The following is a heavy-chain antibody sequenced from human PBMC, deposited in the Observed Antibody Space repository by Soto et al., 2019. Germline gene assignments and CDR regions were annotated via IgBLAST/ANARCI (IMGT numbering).Heavy chain of an antibody. CDR2: IYPGDSDT. CDR3: ARHGADILTGYSYYYYYGMDV. Sequence: VESLKISCNGSGYSFTSYWIGWVRQMPWKGLEWMGIIYPGDSDTRYSPSFQGQVTISADKSISTAYLQWSSLKASDTAMYYCARHGADILTGYSYYYYYGMDVWGQGTTVTVSS. CDR1: GYSFTSYW. V-gene: IGHV5-51*01. D-gene: IGHD3-9*01. J-gene: IGHJ6*02.